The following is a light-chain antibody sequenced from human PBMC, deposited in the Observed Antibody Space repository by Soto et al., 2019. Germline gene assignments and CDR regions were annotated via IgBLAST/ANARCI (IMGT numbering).Light chain of an antibody. CDR3: QAWDSGTVV. J-gene: IGLJ2*01. V-gene: IGLV3-1*01. CDR2: EDT. CDR1: TLGSKF. Sequence: SYELTQPPSVSVSPGQTVNITCSGNTLGSKFVFWYQQKAGQSPMVVIYEDTKRPSGIPERFSGSNSGNTATLTISGTQAMDEADFYCQAWDSGTVVFGGGTNVTVL.